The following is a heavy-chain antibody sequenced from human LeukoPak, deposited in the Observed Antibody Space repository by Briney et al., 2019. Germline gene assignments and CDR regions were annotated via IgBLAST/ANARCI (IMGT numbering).Heavy chain of an antibody. Sequence: SETLSLTCTVSGVSISSDDYFWGWIRQSPGKGLEWIASVSYSGTVYYNPSLESRVTISLDTSKNQFSLTMNSVTAADTAVYYCARGRKYTSGYRVTELGSGYSDYWGQGTLVTVSS. CDR1: GVSISSDDYF. CDR2: VSYSGTV. CDR3: ARGRKYTSGYRVTELGSGYSDY. D-gene: IGHD5-18*01. V-gene: IGHV4-39*07. J-gene: IGHJ4*02.